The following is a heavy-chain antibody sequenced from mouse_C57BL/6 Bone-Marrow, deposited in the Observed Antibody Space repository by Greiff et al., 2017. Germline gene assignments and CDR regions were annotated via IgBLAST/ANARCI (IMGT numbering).Heavy chain of an antibody. CDR3: TNPYWDLY. J-gene: IGHJ4*01. V-gene: IGHV14-4*01. D-gene: IGHD4-1*01. CDR2: IDPENGDT. CDR1: GFNIKDDY. Sequence: EVQLQQSGAELVRPGASVKLSCTASGFNIKDDYMHWVKQRPEQGLEWIGWIDPENGDTEYASKFQGKATITADTSSNTAYLQLSSLTSEDTAVYYFTNPYWDLYWGQGTSVTVSS.